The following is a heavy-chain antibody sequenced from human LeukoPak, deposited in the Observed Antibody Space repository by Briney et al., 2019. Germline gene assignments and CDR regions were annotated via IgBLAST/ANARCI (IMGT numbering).Heavy chain of an antibody. V-gene: IGHV4-34*01. D-gene: IGHD1-1*01. CDR1: GGSFSAYY. Sequence: SETLSLTCAVYGGSFSAYYWSWIRQSPGKGLEWIAGINHRGDTNYNPSVKSRVSISVDTSKNQFSLKVTSLTAADTAVYYCARGPTISETGYFDYRGQGTLVTVSS. CDR3: ARGPTISETGYFDY. J-gene: IGHJ4*03. CDR2: INHRGDT.